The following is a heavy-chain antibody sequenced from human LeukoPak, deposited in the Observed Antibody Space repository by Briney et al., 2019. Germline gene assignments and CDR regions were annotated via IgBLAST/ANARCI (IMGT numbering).Heavy chain of an antibody. CDR3: AGRGHRYSRD. D-gene: IGHD2-15*01. Sequence: SETLSLRCNVSGDSVSSGYWSWIRQSPGKGLEWIGFIQDSGITDYNPSLKGRLIISVDTSKNLFSLTLRSVTAADTAVYYCAGRGHRYSRDWGQGILVTVSS. J-gene: IGHJ1*01. CDR1: GDSVSSGY. CDR2: IQDSGIT. V-gene: IGHV4-4*09.